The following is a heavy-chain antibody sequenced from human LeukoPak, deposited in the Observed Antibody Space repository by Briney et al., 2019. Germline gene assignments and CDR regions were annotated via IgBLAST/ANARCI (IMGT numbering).Heavy chain of an antibody. J-gene: IGHJ4*02. D-gene: IGHD3-10*01. Sequence: GASVKVSCKASGGTFSSYAISWVRQAPGQGLEWMGRIIPILGIANYAQKFQGRVTITADKSTSTAYMELSSLRSEDTAVYYCARDGHQKYYGSGSFHWGQGTLVTVSS. CDR3: ARDGHQKYYGSGSFH. V-gene: IGHV1-69*04. CDR1: GGTFSSYA. CDR2: IIPILGIA.